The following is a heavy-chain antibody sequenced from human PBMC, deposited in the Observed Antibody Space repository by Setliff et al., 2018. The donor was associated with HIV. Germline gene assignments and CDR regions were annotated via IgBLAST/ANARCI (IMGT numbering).Heavy chain of an antibody. CDR1: GGSVSSKSFY. V-gene: IGHV4-39*01. Sequence: SETLSLTCTVSGGSVSSKSFYWGWIRQPPGKGPEWMGSIRYSGTTHYNPSLKSRVTISVDTSNNQFSLKLRFVTAADTAVYYCVRGDYRIIAAAGSGWFDPWGQGTLVTVSS. CDR3: VRGDYRIIAAAGSGWFDP. CDR2: IRYSGTT. D-gene: IGHD6-13*01. J-gene: IGHJ5*02.